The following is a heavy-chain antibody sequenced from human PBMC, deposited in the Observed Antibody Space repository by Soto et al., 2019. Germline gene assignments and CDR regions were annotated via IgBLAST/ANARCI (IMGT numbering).Heavy chain of an antibody. CDR1: GDSVSSNSAT. CDR3: VRIYSDGVSLVDPP. V-gene: IGHV6-1*01. CDR2: TYYRSKWYN. D-gene: IGHD3-16*01. J-gene: IGHJ5*02. Sequence: SQTLSLTCAISGDSVSSNSATWDWIRQSPSRGLEWLGRTYYRSKWYNDYAVSVKSRITINPDTSNNQLSLQLNSVTPDDTAVYYCVRIYSDGVSLVDPPWGQGTLVTVSS.